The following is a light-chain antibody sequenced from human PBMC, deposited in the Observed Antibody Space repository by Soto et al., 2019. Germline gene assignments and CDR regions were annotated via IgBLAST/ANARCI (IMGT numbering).Light chain of an antibody. CDR1: QTVIRNY. V-gene: IGKV3-20*01. CDR3: QLYGSSSWT. Sequence: EIVMTQPPATLALSPGAGANLSCSASQTVIRNYLAWHQQKPGQTPRLLVYGASIRATGVPDRFSGSESGTDFTLTISRLESDDFAVYYCQLYGSSSWTLGQGTKVDI. CDR2: GAS. J-gene: IGKJ1*01.